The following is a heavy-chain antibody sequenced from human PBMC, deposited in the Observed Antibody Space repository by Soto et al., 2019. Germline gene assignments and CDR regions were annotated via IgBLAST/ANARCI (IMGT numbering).Heavy chain of an antibody. J-gene: IGHJ4*02. CDR1: GFTFSSYG. Sequence: QVQLGESGGGVVQPGRSLRLSCAASGFTFSSYGMHWVRQAPGKGLEWVAVIWYDGSNKYYADSVKGRFTISRDNSKNTLYLQMNSLRAEDTAVYYCARDPYYLKSDYFDYWGQGTLVTVSS. CDR2: IWYDGSNK. CDR3: ARDPYYLKSDYFDY. V-gene: IGHV3-33*01. D-gene: IGHD1-26*01.